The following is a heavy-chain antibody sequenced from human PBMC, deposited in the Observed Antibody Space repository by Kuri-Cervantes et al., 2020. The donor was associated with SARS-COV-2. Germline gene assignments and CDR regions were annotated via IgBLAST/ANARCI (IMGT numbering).Heavy chain of an antibody. CDR3: ARHRWFDL. CDR2: INHSGST. D-gene: IGHD1-14*01. V-gene: IGHV4-34*01. CDR1: GGSFSGYY. Sequence: SQTLSLTCAVYGGSFSGYYWSWIRQPPGKGLEWIGEINHSGSTNYNPSLKSRVTISVDTSKNQFPLKLSSVTAADTAVYYCARHRWFDLWGQGTLVTVSS. J-gene: IGHJ5*02.